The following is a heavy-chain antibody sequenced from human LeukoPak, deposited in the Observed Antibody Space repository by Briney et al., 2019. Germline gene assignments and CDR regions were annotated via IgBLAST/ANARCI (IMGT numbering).Heavy chain of an antibody. CDR2: INPNSGGT. CDR1: GYTFTGYY. Sequence: ASVKVSCKASGYTFTGYYMHWVRQAPGQGLEWMGWINPNSGGTNYAQKFQGRVTMTRDTSISTAYMELSRLRSDDTAVYYCARDQVRYDFWSGYSDETDYWGQGTLVTVSS. CDR3: ARDQVRYDFWSGYSDETDY. D-gene: IGHD3-3*01. J-gene: IGHJ4*02. V-gene: IGHV1-2*02.